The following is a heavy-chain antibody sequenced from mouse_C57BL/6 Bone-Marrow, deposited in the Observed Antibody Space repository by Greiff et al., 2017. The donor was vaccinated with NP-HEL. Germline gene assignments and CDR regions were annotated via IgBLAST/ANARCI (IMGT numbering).Heavy chain of an antibody. CDR2: IYPGDGDT. V-gene: IGHV1-82*01. CDR3: ARSRTWFAY. Sequence: QVQLQQSGPELVKPGASVKISCKASGYAFSSSWLNWVKQRPGKGLEWIGRIYPGDGDTNYNGKFKGKATLTADKSSSKAYMQLSSLTSEDSAVYFCARSRTWFAYWGQGTLVTVSA. CDR1: GYAFSSSW. J-gene: IGHJ3*01.